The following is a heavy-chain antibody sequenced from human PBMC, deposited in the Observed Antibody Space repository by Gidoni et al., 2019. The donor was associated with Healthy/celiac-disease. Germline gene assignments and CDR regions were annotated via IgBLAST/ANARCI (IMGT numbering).Heavy chain of an antibody. CDR2: ISSSSSYI. D-gene: IGHD3-3*01. CDR1: GFTFSSYS. J-gene: IGHJ4*02. Sequence: EVQLVESGGGLVKPGGSLRLSCAASGFTFSSYSMNWVRQAPGKGLEWVSSISSSSSYIYYADSVKGLFTISRDNAKNSLYLQMHSLRAEDTAVYYCARAPPEGDFWSDYWGQGTLVTVSS. CDR3: ARAPPEGDFWSDY. V-gene: IGHV3-21*01.